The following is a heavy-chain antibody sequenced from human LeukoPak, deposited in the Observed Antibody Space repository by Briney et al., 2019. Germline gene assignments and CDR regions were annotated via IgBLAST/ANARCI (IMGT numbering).Heavy chain of an antibody. D-gene: IGHD6-13*01. J-gene: IGHJ6*03. CDR2: IYPGDSDT. V-gene: IGHV5-51*01. CDR3: ARHSMAGIAAAGLYYMDV. CDR1: GYSFTSYW. Sequence: GESLKISCKGSGYSFTSYWIGWVRQMPGKGLEWMGIIYPGDSDTRNSPSFQGQVTISADKSISTAYLQWSSLKASDTAMYYCARHSMAGIAAAGLYYMDVWGKGTTVTVSS.